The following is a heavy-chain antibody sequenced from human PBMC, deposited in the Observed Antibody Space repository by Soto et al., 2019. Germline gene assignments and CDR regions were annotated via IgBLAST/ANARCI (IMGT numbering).Heavy chain of an antibody. CDR1: GGTFSSYA. J-gene: IGHJ6*02. D-gene: IGHD3-10*01. CDR2: IIPIFGTA. CDR3: ARGTNTMVRGVIPPLYGMDV. Sequence: SVRVSCKASGGTFSSYAISWVRQAPGQGLEWMGGIIPIFGTANYAQKFQGRVTITADESTSTAYMELSSLRSEDTAVYYCARGTNTMVRGVIPPLYGMDVWGQGTTVTVSS. V-gene: IGHV1-69*13.